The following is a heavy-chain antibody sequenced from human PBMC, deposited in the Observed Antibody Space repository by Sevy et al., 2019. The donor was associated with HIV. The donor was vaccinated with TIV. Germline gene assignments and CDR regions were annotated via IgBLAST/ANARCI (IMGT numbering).Heavy chain of an antibody. Sequence: GSLRLSCAASEFTFSSYWMSWVRQAPGKGLEWVANIKQDGSEKYYVDSVKGRFTISRDNAKNSLYLQMNSLRAEDTAGYYCARSGGSYDYGMDVWGQGTTVTVSS. D-gene: IGHD1-26*01. V-gene: IGHV3-7*01. J-gene: IGHJ6*02. CDR2: IKQDGSEK. CDR3: ARSGGSYDYGMDV. CDR1: EFTFSSYW.